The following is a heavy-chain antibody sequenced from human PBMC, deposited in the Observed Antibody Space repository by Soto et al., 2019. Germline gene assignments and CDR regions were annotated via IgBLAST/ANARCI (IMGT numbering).Heavy chain of an antibody. CDR2: FYHSGTI. J-gene: IGHJ5*02. D-gene: IGHD6-6*01. CDR3: ARSLGSSGRYNWFDP. Sequence: QLQLQESGPGLVKPSETLSLTCTVSGGSMSSGSDYWGWIRQSPGKGLEWIGTFYHSGTIYYNPSLKSRVTISVDTSKAQFSVKVTSVTAADTAVYYCARSLGSSGRYNWFDPWGQGTLVTVSS. CDR1: GGSMSSGSDY. V-gene: IGHV4-39*01.